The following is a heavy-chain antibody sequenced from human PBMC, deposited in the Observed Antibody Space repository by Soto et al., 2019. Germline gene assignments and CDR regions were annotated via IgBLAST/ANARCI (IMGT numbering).Heavy chain of an antibody. J-gene: IGHJ3*02. CDR1: GYSFTSYW. CDR3: ARQTYYYYSSGYCDAFYI. V-gene: IGHV5-51*01. D-gene: IGHD3-22*01. Sequence: PGESLKISCKGSGYSFTSYWIGWVRQMPGKGLEWMGIIYPGDSDTRYSPSFQGQVTISADKSISTAYLQWSSLKASDTAMYYCARQTYYYYSSGYCDAFYICGQGTMVTVSS. CDR2: IYPGDSDT.